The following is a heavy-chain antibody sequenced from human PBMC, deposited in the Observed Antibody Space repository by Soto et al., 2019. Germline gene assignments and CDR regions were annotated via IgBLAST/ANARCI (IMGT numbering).Heavy chain of an antibody. Sequence: EVQLVESGGGLVQPGGSLRLSCAASGFTFSSYSMNWVRQAPGKGLEWVSYISSSSSTIYYADSVKGRFTISRDNAKNSLYLQMNSLRDEDTAVYYCARGGSYYDPGGDFDYWGQGTLVTVSS. V-gene: IGHV3-48*02. J-gene: IGHJ4*02. CDR1: GFTFSSYS. CDR3: ARGGSYYDPGGDFDY. CDR2: ISSSSSTI. D-gene: IGHD1-26*01.